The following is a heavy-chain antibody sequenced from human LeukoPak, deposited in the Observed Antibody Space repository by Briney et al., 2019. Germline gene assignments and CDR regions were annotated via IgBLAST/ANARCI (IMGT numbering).Heavy chain of an antibody. V-gene: IGHV3-23*01. D-gene: IGHD3-9*01. CDR1: GFTFSSYA. J-gene: IGHJ6*02. CDR2: ISGSGGST. CDR3: AKDGPELRYFDWSKPYYYGMDV. Sequence: GGSLRLSCAASGFTFSSYAMSWVRQAPGRGLEWVSAISGSGGSTYYAASVKGRFTISRDNSKNTLYLQMNSLRAEDTAVYYCAKDGPELRYFDWSKPYYYGMDVWGQGTTVTVSS.